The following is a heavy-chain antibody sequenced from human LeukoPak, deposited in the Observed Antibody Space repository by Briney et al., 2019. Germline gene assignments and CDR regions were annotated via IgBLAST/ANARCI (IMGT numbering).Heavy chain of an antibody. V-gene: IGHV1-69*13. CDR1: GGTFSSYA. J-gene: IGHJ6*03. CDR2: IIPIFGTA. Sequence: ASVKVSCKASGGTFSSYAISWVRQAPGQGLEWMGGIIPIFGTANYAQKFQGRVTITADESTSTAYMELSSLRSEDTAVYYCARGSNPERYHYYYMDVWGKGTTVTVSS. CDR3: ARGSNPERYHYYYMDV. D-gene: IGHD1-14*01.